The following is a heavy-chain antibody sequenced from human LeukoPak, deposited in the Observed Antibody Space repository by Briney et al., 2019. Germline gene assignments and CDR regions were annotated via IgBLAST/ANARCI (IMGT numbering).Heavy chain of an antibody. CDR3: ARGIAVAGGGPTS. J-gene: IGHJ5*02. V-gene: IGHV1-8*03. Sequence: ASVKVSCKASGYTFTSYDINWVRQATGQGREWMGWMNPNSGNTGYAQKFQGRVTITRKTSISTAYMELSSLRSEDTAVYYCARGIAVAGGGPTSWGQGTLVTVSS. D-gene: IGHD6-19*01. CDR1: GYTFTSYD. CDR2: MNPNSGNT.